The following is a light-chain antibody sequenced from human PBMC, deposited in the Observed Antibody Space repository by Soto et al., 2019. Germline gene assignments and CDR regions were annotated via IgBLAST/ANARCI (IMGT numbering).Light chain of an antibody. CDR2: EVS. V-gene: IGLV2-8*01. Sequence: QSALTQPPSAPGSPGQSVTISCTGTSSDVGGYNYVSWYQQHPGKVPKLMIYEVSKRPSGVPDRFSGSKSGNTASLTVSGLQAEDEADYYCSSYAGSNTSYVFGTGTKLTVL. CDR3: SSYAGSNTSYV. CDR1: SSDVGGYNY. J-gene: IGLJ1*01.